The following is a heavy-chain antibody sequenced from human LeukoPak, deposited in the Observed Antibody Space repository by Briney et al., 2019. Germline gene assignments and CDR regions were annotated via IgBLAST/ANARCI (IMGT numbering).Heavy chain of an antibody. CDR1: GYTFTGYY. D-gene: IGHD1-26*01. J-gene: IGHJ4*02. Sequence: GASVKVSCKASGYTFTGYYMHWVRQAPGQGLEWMGWINPNSGGTNYAQKFQGRVTMTRDTSISTAYMELSRLRSDDTAVYYCARAQGGIVLYYFDYWGQGTLVTVSS. V-gene: IGHV1-2*02. CDR3: ARAQGGIVLYYFDY. CDR2: INPNSGGT.